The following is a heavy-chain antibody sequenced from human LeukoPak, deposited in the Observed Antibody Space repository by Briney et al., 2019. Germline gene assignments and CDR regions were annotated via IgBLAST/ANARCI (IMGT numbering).Heavy chain of an antibody. CDR3: ARAIAAAATHY. D-gene: IGHD6-13*01. Sequence: GGSLRLSCAASGFTFSSNYMSWVRQAPGKGLEWVAVIYSGGSTYYSDSVKGRFTISRDNSKNTLYLQMNSLRAEDTAVYYCARAIAAAATHYWGQGTLVTVSS. CDR1: GFTFSSNY. CDR2: IYSGGST. J-gene: IGHJ4*02. V-gene: IGHV3-53*05.